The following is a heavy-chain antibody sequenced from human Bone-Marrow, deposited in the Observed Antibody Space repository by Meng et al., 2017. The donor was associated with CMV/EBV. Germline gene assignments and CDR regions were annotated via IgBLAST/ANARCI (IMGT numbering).Heavy chain of an antibody. CDR1: GFSFTSHS. CDR2: TSYDGTTN. J-gene: IGHJ6*02. CDR3: AKAYSSTYPYYYYGMDV. D-gene: IGHD6-6*01. Sequence: GESLKISCAASGFSFTSHSFHWVRQAPGKGLEWVALTSYDGTTNFHADSVEGRFTISRDNSKNTLYLQMNSLRAEDTAVYYCAKAYSSTYPYYYYGMDVWGQGTTVTVSS. V-gene: IGHV3-30*18.